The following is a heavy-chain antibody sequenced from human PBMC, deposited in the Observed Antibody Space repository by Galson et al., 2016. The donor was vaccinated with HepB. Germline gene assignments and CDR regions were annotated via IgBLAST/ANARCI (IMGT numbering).Heavy chain of an antibody. CDR3: AKSQPGYSSGWYTLPIDAFDI. D-gene: IGHD6-19*01. CDR2: ISGSGYNT. J-gene: IGHJ3*02. CDR1: GFTFSSYA. Sequence: SLRLSCAASGFTFSSYAMSWVRQAPGKGLEWVSTISGSGYNTYYADSVKGRLTIARDNSKNTLYLQMNSLRAEDTAVYYCAKSQPGYSSGWYTLPIDAFDIWGQGTIVTVSS. V-gene: IGHV3-23*01.